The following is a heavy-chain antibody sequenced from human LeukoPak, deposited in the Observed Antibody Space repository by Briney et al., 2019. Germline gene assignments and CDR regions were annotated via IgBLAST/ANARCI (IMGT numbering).Heavy chain of an antibody. J-gene: IGHJ4*02. CDR1: GGSISSYY. D-gene: IGHD5-12*01. Sequence: PSETLSLTCTVSGGSISSYYWSWIRQPPGKGLEWIGYVYYSGSTNYSPSLKSRVTISVDTSKNQFSLKLSSVTAADTAVYYCASLVATRGDYFDYWGQGTLVTVSS. V-gene: IGHV4-59*01. CDR2: VYYSGST. CDR3: ASLVATRGDYFDY.